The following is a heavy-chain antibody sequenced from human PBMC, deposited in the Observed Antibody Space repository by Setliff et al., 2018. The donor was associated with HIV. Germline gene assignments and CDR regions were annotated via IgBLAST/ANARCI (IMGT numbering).Heavy chain of an antibody. CDR3: ARQVVSDGRLDY. D-gene: IGHD5-18*01. J-gene: IGHJ4*02. Sequence: PSETLSLTCTVSGDSISSSYYWTWIRQPPGKGLEWIGYIYTSGSTNYNPSLKNRVTISVDTSKNQLSLTLYSVSAADTAVYYCARQVVSDGRLDYWGQGTLVTVSS. CDR2: IYTSGST. CDR1: GDSISSSYY. V-gene: IGHV4-59*08.